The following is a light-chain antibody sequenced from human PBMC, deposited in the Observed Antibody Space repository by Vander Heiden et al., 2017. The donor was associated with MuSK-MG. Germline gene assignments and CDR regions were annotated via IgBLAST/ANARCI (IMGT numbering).Light chain of an antibody. J-gene: IGKJ1*01. V-gene: IGKV1-39*01. CDR3: QQSFGNQS. CDR1: QSISSY. CDR2: TTS. Sequence: DIQMPQSPSSLSASVGDRVTITCRASQSISSYLHWYQQKPGQAPRLLISTTSTLQVGVPSRFSGSGSGTDFTLTISRLQPEDVATYYCQQSFGNQSFGQGTKVEI.